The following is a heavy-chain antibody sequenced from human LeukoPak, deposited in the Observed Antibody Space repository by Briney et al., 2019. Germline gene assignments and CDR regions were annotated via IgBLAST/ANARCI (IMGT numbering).Heavy chain of an antibody. D-gene: IGHD3-22*01. Sequence: KSSATLSLTYTVSGGSISSYYWSWIRQPPGKGLEWIGYIYYSGSTNYNPSLKGRVTIPVDTSKNQFSLKLNSVTAADTAVYYCAKGGVDYDSSGLIDYWGQGTLVTVSS. J-gene: IGHJ4*02. CDR2: IYYSGST. CDR3: AKGGVDYDSSGLIDY. CDR1: GGSISSYY. V-gene: IGHV4-59*01.